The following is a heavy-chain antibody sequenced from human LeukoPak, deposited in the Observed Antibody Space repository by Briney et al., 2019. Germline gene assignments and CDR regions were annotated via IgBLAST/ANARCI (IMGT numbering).Heavy chain of an antibody. CDR2: IYYSGST. J-gene: IGHJ4*02. D-gene: IGHD2-15*01. CDR1: GGSISSSSYY. Sequence: SSETLSLTCTVSGGSISSSSYYWGWIRQPPGKGLEWIGSIYYSGSTYYNPSLKSRVTISVDTSKNQFSLKLSSVTAADTAVYYCASVVVVAALYYFDYWGQGTLVTVSS. CDR3: ASVVVVAALYYFDY. V-gene: IGHV4-39*01.